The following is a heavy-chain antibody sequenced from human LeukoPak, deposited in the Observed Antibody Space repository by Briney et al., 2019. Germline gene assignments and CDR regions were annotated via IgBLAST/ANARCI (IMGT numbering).Heavy chain of an antibody. CDR2: IKLDGSEK. J-gene: IGHJ4*02. CDR3: ARDFGLRRNGYNPFDY. D-gene: IGHD5-24*01. CDR1: GFTFSSYW. Sequence: GGSLRLSCAASGFTFSSYWMSWVRQAPGKGLEWVANIKLDGSEKYYVDSVKGRFTISRDNAKKSLYLQMNSLRDEDTAVYYCARDFGLRRNGYNPFDYWGQGILVIVSS. V-gene: IGHV3-7*01.